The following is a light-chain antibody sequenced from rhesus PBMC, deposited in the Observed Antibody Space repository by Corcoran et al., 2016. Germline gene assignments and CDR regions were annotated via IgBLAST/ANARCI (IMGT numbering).Light chain of an antibody. CDR3: QHYYDNPYS. Sequence: DIQMTQSPSSLPASVGDTVTITCRASPDISGYLAWYQQKPGKAPKLLIYKASTLQSGVPSRFSGSGSGTAFTLTISSLQPEDSAAYYCQHYYDNPYSFGQGTKVEIK. J-gene: IGKJ2*01. V-gene: IGKV1-25*01. CDR2: KAS. CDR1: PDISGY.